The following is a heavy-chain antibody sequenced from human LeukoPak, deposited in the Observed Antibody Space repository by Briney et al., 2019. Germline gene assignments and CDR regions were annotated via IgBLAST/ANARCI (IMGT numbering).Heavy chain of an antibody. CDR1: GGSISSSSYY. J-gene: IGHJ4*02. CDR2: IYYSGST. D-gene: IGHD3-9*01. CDR3: ARDNRNYDILTGYYGIHDDHYFDY. Sequence: SETLSLTCTVSGGSISSSSYYWGWIRQPPGKGLEWIGSIYYSGSTYYNPSLKSRVTISVDTSKNQFSLKLSSVTAADTAVYYCARDNRNYDILTGYYGIHDDHYFDYWGQGTLVTVSS. V-gene: IGHV4-39*07.